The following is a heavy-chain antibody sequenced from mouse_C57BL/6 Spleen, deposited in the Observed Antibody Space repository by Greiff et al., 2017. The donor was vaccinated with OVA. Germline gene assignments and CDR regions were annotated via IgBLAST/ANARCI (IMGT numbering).Heavy chain of an antibody. J-gene: IGHJ2*01. V-gene: IGHV7-3*01. Sequence: EVQVVESGGGLVQPGGSLSLSCAASGFTFTDYYMSWVRQPPGKALEWLGFIRNKANGYTTEYSASVKGRFTISRDNSQSILYLQMNALRAEDSATYYCARRSGYYTLDYWGQGTTLTVSS. CDR1: GFTFTDYY. CDR2: IRNKANGYTT. D-gene: IGHD3-1*01. CDR3: ARRSGYYTLDY.